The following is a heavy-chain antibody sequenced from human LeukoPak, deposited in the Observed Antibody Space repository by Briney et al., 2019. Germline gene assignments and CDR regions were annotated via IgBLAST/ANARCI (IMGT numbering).Heavy chain of an antibody. V-gene: IGHV3-7*01. CDR2: MKHDGNEK. J-gene: IGHJ4*02. CDR3: ARDLGHSGYDLYDY. Sequence: GGSLRLSCVDSGITVSTYWMNWVRQAPGKGLEWVANMKHDGNEKHYVDSLEGRFTISRDNAKSSLYLQMNNLRAEDTAVYYCARDLGHSGYDLYDYWGQGTLVTVSS. CDR1: GITVSTYW. D-gene: IGHD5-12*01.